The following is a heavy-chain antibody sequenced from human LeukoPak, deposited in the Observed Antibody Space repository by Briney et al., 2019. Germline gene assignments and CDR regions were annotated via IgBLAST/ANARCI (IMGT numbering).Heavy chain of an antibody. CDR1: GYTFTSYY. Sequence: VSVKVSCKASGYTFTSYYMHWVRQAPGQGLEWMGIINPSGGSTSYAQKFQGRVTMTRDTSTSTVYMELSSLRSEDTAVYYCARDLGYSYGHHSYYFDYWGQGTLVTVSS. J-gene: IGHJ4*02. CDR2: INPSGGST. CDR3: ARDLGYSYGHHSYYFDY. D-gene: IGHD5-18*01. V-gene: IGHV1-46*01.